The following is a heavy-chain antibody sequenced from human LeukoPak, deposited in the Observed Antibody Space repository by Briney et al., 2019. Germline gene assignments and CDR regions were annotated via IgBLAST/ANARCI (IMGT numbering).Heavy chain of an antibody. V-gene: IGHV3-30-3*01. CDR1: GFTFSSYA. CDR3: ARGGDYDFWSGEDYYYYMDV. CDR2: ISYDGSNK. Sequence: GGSLRLSCAASGFTFSSYAMHWVRQAPGKGLEWVAVISYDGSNKYYADSVKGRFTISRDNSKNTLYLQMNSLRAEDTAVYYCARGGDYDFWSGEDYYYYMDVWGKGTTVTVSS. D-gene: IGHD3-3*01. J-gene: IGHJ6*03.